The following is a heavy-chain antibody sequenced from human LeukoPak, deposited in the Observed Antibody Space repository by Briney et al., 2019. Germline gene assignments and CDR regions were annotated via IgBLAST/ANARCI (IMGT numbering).Heavy chain of an antibody. CDR3: ARGYGSGRIPDV. J-gene: IGHJ6*02. CDR2: ISSSSSYI. Sequence: GGSLRLSCAASGFTFSSYSMNWVRQAPGKGLEWVSSISSSSSYIYYADSVKGRFTISRDNAKNSLYLQMNSLRAEDTAVYYCARGYGSGRIPDVWGQGTTVTVSS. V-gene: IGHV3-21*01. D-gene: IGHD3-10*01. CDR1: GFTFSSYS.